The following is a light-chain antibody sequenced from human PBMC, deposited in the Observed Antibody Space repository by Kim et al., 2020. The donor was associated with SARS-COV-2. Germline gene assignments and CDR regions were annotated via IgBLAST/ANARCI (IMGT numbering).Light chain of an antibody. CDR1: HSISNY. J-gene: IGKJ4*01. CDR3: QQYDSLPLT. V-gene: IGKV1-33*01. Sequence: DIQMTQSPSSLSASVGDRVTITCQASHSISNYVNWYHQKPGRAPQLLIYHASNLGVGVPSRFTGSGFQTDFSLTINSLQPEDIGTFYCQQYDSLPLTFGGGTKVDIK. CDR2: HAS.